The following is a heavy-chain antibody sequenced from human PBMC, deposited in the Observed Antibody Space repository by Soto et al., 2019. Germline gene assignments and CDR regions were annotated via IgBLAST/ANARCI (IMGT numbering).Heavy chain of an antibody. CDR3: ATEGWVRETPGWFDP. J-gene: IGHJ5*02. CDR2: ITTASRYN. D-gene: IGHD3-10*01. Sequence: PWVCLRVSCATSESTFRIYTMTWVRQAPGMGLAWVASITTASRYNTYADSVQGRFTVSRDDAKNSLYLQMDSLRADDTAVYYCATEGWVRETPGWFDPWGQGTLVTVSS. V-gene: IGHV3-21*06. CDR1: ESTFRIYT.